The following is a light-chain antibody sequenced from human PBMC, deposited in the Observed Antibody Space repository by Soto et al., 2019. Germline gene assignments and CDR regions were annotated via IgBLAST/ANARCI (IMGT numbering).Light chain of an antibody. CDR1: QSISNW. CDR2: KAS. Sequence: DIQMTQSPSTLSASVGDRVTITCRASQSISNWLAWYQQKPGKAPKLLSYKASTLESGVTSRFSGTGSGTEFTLTISSLQPDDFATYYCHQFSFSHTFGGGTKVEIK. J-gene: IGKJ4*01. CDR3: HQFSFSHT. V-gene: IGKV1-5*03.